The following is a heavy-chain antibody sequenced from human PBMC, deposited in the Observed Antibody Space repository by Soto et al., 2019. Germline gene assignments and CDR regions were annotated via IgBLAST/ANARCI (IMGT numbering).Heavy chain of an antibody. CDR2: ISGSGTNT. J-gene: IGHJ4*02. V-gene: IGHV3-23*01. D-gene: IGHD2-21*02. CDR1: GFSISSDA. CDR3: AKRQSGNFGPFDS. Sequence: GGSLRLSCAASGFSISSDAMSWVRQAPGKGLEWVSGISGSGTNTNYADSVKGRFAISIDNSKNTLYLQMSSLRAEDTAVYYCAKRQSGNFGPFDSWGQGTLVTVSS.